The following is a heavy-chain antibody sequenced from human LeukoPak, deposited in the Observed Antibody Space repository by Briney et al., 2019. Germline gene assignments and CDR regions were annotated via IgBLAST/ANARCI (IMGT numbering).Heavy chain of an antibody. D-gene: IGHD2-2*02. V-gene: IGHV4-38-2*02. CDR3: ARLSGAPVRHPIYHFDY. Sequence: SETLSLTCTVSGYSISNDYYWGWVRQPPGKGLEWIGNIYHSGSTYKNPSLKSRLTMSLDTSKNQFSLKLISVTAADTAMYYCARLSGAPVRHPIYHFDYWGQGTLVTVSS. CDR2: IYHSGST. J-gene: IGHJ4*02. CDR1: GYSISNDYY.